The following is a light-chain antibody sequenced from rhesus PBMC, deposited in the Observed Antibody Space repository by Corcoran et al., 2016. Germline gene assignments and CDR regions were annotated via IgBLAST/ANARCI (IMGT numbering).Light chain of an antibody. J-gene: IGLJ1*01. Sequence: QSALTQPRSVSGSPGQSFTISCTGTSSDICGYNYVSWYQQNPGTAPKLMIYAVSKRPSGVSDRFSGSKCGNTASLTISGLQAEDETVYYRCSYEVSYSCIFGARTRLTVL. CDR1: SSDICGYNY. CDR2: AVS. CDR3: CSYEVSYSCI. V-gene: IGLV2-32*01.